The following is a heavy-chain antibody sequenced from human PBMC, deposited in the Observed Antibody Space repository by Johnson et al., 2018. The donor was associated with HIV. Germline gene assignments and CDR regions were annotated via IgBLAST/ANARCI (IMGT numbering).Heavy chain of an antibody. CDR1: GFTFSSYW. V-gene: IGHV3-7*01. CDR3: ARDGYSSGWYGNDAFDI. J-gene: IGHJ3*02. Sequence: VQLVESGGGLVQPGGSLRLSCAASGFTFSSYWMSWVRQAPGKGLEWVANIKQDGSEKYYVDSVKGRFTISRDNAKNSLYLQMNSLRAEDTAVYYCARDGYSSGWYGNDAFDICGQGTMVTVSS. CDR2: IKQDGSEK. D-gene: IGHD6-19*01.